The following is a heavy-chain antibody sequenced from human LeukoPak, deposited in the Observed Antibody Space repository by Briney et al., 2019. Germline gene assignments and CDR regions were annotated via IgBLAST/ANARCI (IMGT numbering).Heavy chain of an antibody. Sequence: SETLSLTCTVSGGSISTSNYYWTWIRQPPGKGLEWIGYIYYSGSTYYNPSLKSRVTISVDTSKNHFSLKLSSVTAADTAVYYCARATYYYDSSGYHLETYNWFDPWGQGTLVTVSS. CDR2: IYYSGST. J-gene: IGHJ5*02. V-gene: IGHV4-61*03. CDR3: ARATYYYDSSGYHLETYNWFDP. CDR1: GGSISTSNYY. D-gene: IGHD3-22*01.